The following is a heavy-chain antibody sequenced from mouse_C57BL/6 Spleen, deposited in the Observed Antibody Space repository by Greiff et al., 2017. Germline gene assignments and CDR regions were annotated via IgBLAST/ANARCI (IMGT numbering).Heavy chain of an antibody. CDR2: INPSNGGT. D-gene: IGHD2-12*01. V-gene: IGHV1-53*01. CDR3: ARSPGTTVYAMDD. J-gene: IGHJ4*01. Sequence: QVQLQQPGTALVKPGASVTLSCKASGYTFTSYWMHWVKQRPGQGLECIGNINPSNGGTNYNEKFKSKATLTVDKSSSKAYMQLSSLTSEDSAVDYCARSPGTTVYAMDDWGQGTSVTVSS. CDR1: GYTFTSYW.